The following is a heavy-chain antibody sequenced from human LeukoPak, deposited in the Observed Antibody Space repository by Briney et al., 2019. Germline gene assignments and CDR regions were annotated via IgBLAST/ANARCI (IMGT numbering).Heavy chain of an antibody. CDR3: TKDGRVASAINRPTYYYGMDV. D-gene: IGHD5-18*01. CDR2: ISSRGSYI. V-gene: IGHV3-21*01. J-gene: IGHJ6*02. Sequence: PGGSLRLSCAASGFTFSNHNINWVRQAPGKGLEWVSCISSRGSYIYYADSVKGRFTISRDNADNSLYLQMNSLRAEDTAVYYCTKDGRVASAINRPTYYYGMDVWGQGTTVIVSS. CDR1: GFTFSNHN.